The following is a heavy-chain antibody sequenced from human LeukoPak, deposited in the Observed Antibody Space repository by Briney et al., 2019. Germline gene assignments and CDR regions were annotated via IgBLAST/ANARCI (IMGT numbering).Heavy chain of an antibody. J-gene: IGHJ4*02. D-gene: IGHD4-17*01. V-gene: IGHV3-23*01. CDR1: GFTFSSYA. CDR3: ARDYADYVGYFFFDY. CDR2: ISGGGETT. Sequence: GGSLRLSCAASGFTFSSYAMAWVRQAPGKGLEWVSSISGGGETTYYADSAKGRFTISRDNSQNTLYLQMNSLRAEDTAVYYCARDYADYVGYFFFDYWGQGTLVTVSS.